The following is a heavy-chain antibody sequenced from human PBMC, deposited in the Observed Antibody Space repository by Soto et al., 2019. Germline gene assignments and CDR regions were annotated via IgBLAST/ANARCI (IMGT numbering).Heavy chain of an antibody. J-gene: IGHJ4*02. CDR2: IYYSGST. Sequence: QVQLQESGPGLVKPSQTLSLTCTVSGGSISSGGYYWSWIRQHPGKGLEWIGSIYYSGSTYYNPSLTTRVTTSEDTSKNQFSVEQSSVAAADTAVYYCARGVLHWGQGTLVAVSS. D-gene: IGHD3-16*01. V-gene: IGHV4-31*03. CDR3: ARGVLH. CDR1: GGSISSGGYY.